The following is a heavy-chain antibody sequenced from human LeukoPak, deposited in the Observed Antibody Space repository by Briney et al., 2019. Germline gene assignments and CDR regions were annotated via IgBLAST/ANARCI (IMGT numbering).Heavy chain of an antibody. Sequence: PGGSLRLSCAASGFTFDDYAMHWVRQAPGKGLEWVSGISWNSGNIGYADSVKGRFTISRDNAKNSLYLQMNSLRAEDTALYYCAKDRSSSWYWGIDYWGQGTLVTVSS. D-gene: IGHD6-13*01. CDR1: GFTFDDYA. V-gene: IGHV3-9*01. CDR3: AKDRSSSWYWGIDY. CDR2: ISWNSGNI. J-gene: IGHJ4*02.